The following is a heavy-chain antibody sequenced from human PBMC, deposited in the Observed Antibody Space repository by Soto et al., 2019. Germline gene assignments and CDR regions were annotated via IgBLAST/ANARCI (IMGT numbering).Heavy chain of an antibody. CDR2: ISYDGSNK. CDR3: AKLPQYDILTGYLNYFDY. J-gene: IGHJ4*02. D-gene: IGHD3-9*01. CDR1: GFTFSSYG. V-gene: IGHV3-30*18. Sequence: PGGSLRLSCAASGFTFSSYGMHWVRQAPGKGLEWVAVISYDGSNKYYADSVKGRFTISRDNSKNTLYLQMNSLRAEDTAVYYCAKLPQYDILTGYLNYFDYWGQGTLVTVSS.